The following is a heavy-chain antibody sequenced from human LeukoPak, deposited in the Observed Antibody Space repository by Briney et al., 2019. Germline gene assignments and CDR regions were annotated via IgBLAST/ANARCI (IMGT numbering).Heavy chain of an antibody. CDR1: GYTFTGYY. CDR3: ARGRPGIAVAGTIGDY. Sequence: ASVKVSCKASGYTFTGYYMHWVRQAPGQGLEWMGWINPNSGGTNYAQKFQGRVTMTRDTSISTAYMELSRLRSDVTAVYYCARGRPGIAVAGTIGDYWGQGTLVTVAS. D-gene: IGHD6-19*01. J-gene: IGHJ4*02. CDR2: INPNSGGT. V-gene: IGHV1-2*02.